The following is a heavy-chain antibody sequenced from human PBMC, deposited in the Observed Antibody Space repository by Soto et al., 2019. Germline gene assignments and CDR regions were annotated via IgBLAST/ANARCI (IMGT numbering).Heavy chain of an antibody. V-gene: IGHV1-69*12. CDR1: GGTFSRFA. Sequence: QVQLVQSGAEVKKPGSSVKVSCKASGGTFSRFAFSWVRQAPGQGLEWMGGIIPIFGSAKYAQKFKDRLTITADESTSTFHMELSSLTSADTAVYYCARLPDGRYSVDYDSWGQGTLVTVSS. CDR2: IIPIFGSA. D-gene: IGHD2-15*01. J-gene: IGHJ4*02. CDR3: ARLPDGRYSVDYDS.